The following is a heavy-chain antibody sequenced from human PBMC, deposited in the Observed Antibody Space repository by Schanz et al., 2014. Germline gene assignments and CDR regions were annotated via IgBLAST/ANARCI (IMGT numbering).Heavy chain of an antibody. V-gene: IGHV3-23*04. CDR3: AKDPYDDLTGYQYYFDY. Sequence: EVQLVESGGVVVQPGGSLRLSCAASGFTFATYAMSWVRQAPGKGLEWVAAINGSGNATYYADSVKGRFTISRDNSRNTLKLQRKRLRVEDTDDYFCAKDPYDDLTGYQYYFDYWGPGRLDTDAS. D-gene: IGHD3-9*01. CDR1: GFTFATYA. CDR2: INGSGNAT. J-gene: IGHJ4*02.